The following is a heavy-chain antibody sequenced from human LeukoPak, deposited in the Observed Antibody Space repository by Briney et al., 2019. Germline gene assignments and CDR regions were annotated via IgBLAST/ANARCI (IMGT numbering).Heavy chain of an antibody. CDR3: ARVYSSTWDGSYFDC. Sequence: GGSLRLSCAASGFTFSDHYMDWVRQAPGKGLEWVGRTRNRANSYTTEYAASVKGRFTISRDDSKNSLYLQMNSLKTEDTAVYYCARVYSSTWDGSYFDCWGQGTLVTVSS. D-gene: IGHD6-13*01. CDR2: TRNRANSYTT. CDR1: GFTFSDHY. J-gene: IGHJ4*02. V-gene: IGHV3-72*01.